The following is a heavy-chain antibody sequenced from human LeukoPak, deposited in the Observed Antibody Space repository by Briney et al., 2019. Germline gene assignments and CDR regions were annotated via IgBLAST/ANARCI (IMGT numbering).Heavy chain of an antibody. D-gene: IGHD5-18*01. CDR2: IIPIFGTA. J-gene: IGHJ4*02. CDR1: GGTFSSYA. CDR3: ARGARGYSYVHFDY. Sequence: ASVKVSCKASGGTFSSYAISWVRQAPGQGLEWMGGIIPIFGTANYVQKFQGRVTITADESTSTAYMELSSLRSEDTAVYYCARGARGYSYVHFDYWGQGTLVTVSS. V-gene: IGHV1-69*13.